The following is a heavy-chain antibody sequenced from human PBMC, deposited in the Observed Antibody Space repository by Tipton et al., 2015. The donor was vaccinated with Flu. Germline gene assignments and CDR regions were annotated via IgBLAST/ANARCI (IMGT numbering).Heavy chain of an antibody. D-gene: IGHD3-10*01. CDR2: IYTSGNT. V-gene: IGHV4-4*07. Sequence: TLSLTCNVSGGSLSGYYWSWIRQPAGKGLEWIGRIYTSGNTNYSPSLKSRVTISVDTSKNQFSLKLSSVTAADTAVYYCATYYYGSGTQSAFDYWGQGTLVTVSS. CDR1: GGSLSGYY. J-gene: IGHJ4*02. CDR3: ATYYYGSGTQSAFDY.